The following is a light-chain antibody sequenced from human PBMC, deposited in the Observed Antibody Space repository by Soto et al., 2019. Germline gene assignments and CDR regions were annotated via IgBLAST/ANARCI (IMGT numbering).Light chain of an antibody. V-gene: IGKV3-20*01. CDR1: QSVRSNY. CDR3: QQYGRSPLT. J-gene: IGKJ4*01. Sequence: EIVLTQSPGTLSLSPGERATLSCRASQSVRSNYLAWYQQKPGQAPRLLIHGASSRATGIPDRFTGSGSGTDFTLTISRLEPEDFAVFYCQQYGRSPLTFGGGTKGGYQ. CDR2: GAS.